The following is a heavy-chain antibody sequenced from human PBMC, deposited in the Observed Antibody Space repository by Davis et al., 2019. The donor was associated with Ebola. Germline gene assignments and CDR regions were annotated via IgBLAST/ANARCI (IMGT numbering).Heavy chain of an antibody. D-gene: IGHD2-15*01. V-gene: IGHV4-30-4*02. J-gene: IGHJ6*04. Sequence: SETLSLTCTVSGGSISSGDYYWSWIRQPPGKGLEWIGYIYYSGSTYYNPSLKSRVTISVDTSKNQFSLKLSSVTTADTAVYYCARGPPCSGGSCYSNFYYYAMDVWGKGTTVTVSS. CDR1: GGSISSGDYY. CDR2: IYYSGST. CDR3: ARGPPCSGGSCYSNFYYYAMDV.